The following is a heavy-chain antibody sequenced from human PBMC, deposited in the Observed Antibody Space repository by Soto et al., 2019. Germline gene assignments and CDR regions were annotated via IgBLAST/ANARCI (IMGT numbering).Heavy chain of an antibody. CDR3: ARTHSEHYYGSGSHWFDP. V-gene: IGHV1-46*03. CDR1: GYTFTSYH. J-gene: IGHJ5*02. CDR2: INPSGGST. Sequence: GASVKVSCTSSGYTFTSYHMRWVRQAPGQGLEWMGIINPSGGSTSYAQKFQGRVTMTRDTSTSTVYMELSSLRSEDTAVYYCARTHSEHYYGSGSHWFDPWGQGTLVTVSS. D-gene: IGHD3-10*01.